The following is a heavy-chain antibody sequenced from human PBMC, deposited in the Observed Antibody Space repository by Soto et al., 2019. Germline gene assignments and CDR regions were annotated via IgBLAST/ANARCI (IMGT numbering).Heavy chain of an antibody. CDR3: EKDFEYSYGYDAFHI. D-gene: IGHD5-18*01. V-gene: IGHV3-23*01. CDR1: GFTFSSYA. CDR2: ISGSGYST. J-gene: IGHJ3*02. Sequence: GGSLRLFCAASGFTFSSYAMSWVRKAPGKGLEWVSAISGSGYSTYYADSVKGRFTISRDNSENTLYLQMNSLRAEDTAVYYCEKDFEYSYGYDAFHIWGQGTMVTVSS.